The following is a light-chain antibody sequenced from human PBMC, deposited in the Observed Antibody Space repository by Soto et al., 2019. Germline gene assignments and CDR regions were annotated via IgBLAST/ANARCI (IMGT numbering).Light chain of an antibody. Sequence: QSVLTQPASVSGSPGQSITISCIGTSSDIGRYNYVSWYQQYPGKAPKFMIYDVSNRPSGVSNRFSGSKSGNTASLTISGLQAEDEADYYCSSYISSRTYVFGTGTKVTVL. CDR3: SSYISSRTYV. CDR2: DVS. CDR1: SSDIGRYNY. V-gene: IGLV2-14*01. J-gene: IGLJ1*01.